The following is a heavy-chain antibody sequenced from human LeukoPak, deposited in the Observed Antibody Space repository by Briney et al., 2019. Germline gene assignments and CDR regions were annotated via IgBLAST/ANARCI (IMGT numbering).Heavy chain of an antibody. CDR2: IYPGDSDT. V-gene: IGHV5-51*01. CDR3: ARPPFSSSGWYDAFDI. CDR1: GYSFTNYW. D-gene: IGHD6-19*01. Sequence: GESLKISCKGSGYSFTNYWIGWVRQMPGKGLEWMGIIYPGDSDTRYSPSFQGQVTISADKSISTAYLQWSSLKASDTAMYYCARPPFSSSGWYDAFDIWGQGTMVTVSS. J-gene: IGHJ3*02.